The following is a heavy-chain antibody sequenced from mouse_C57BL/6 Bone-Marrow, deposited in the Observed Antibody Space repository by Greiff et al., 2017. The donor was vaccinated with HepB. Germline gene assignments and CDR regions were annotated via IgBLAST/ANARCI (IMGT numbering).Heavy chain of an antibody. J-gene: IGHJ3*01. Sequence: EVKLMESGGGLVKPGGSLKLSCAASGFTFSSYAMSWVRQTPEKRLEWVATISDGGSYTYYPDNVKGRFTISRDNAKNNLYLQMSHLKSEDTAMYYCARKLGAYWGQGTLVTVSA. V-gene: IGHV5-4*03. D-gene: IGHD4-1*01. CDR1: GFTFSSYA. CDR2: ISDGGSYT. CDR3: ARKLGAY.